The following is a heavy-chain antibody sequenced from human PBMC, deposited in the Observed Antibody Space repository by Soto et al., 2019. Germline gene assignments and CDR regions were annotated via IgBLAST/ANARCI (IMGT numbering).Heavy chain of an antibody. CDR2: IERDDDDK. J-gene: IGHJ6*02. D-gene: IGHD1-20*01. Sequence: VSGPTLVNPTETLTLTCTFSGFSITIPGMSVSWIRQPPGRALEWLALIERDDDDKYYSTSLKTRLTISKDTRKNQVVLTMANMDPADTATYYCARSIRGSRKFNGMDVWGQGTTVTVSS. CDR3: ARSIRGSRKFNGMDV. V-gene: IGHV2-70*13. CDR1: GFSITIPGMS.